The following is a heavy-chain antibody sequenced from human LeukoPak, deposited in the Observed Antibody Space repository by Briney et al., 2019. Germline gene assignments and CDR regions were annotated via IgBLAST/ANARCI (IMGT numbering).Heavy chain of an antibody. J-gene: IGHJ4*02. V-gene: IGHV1-2*02. D-gene: IGHD6-19*01. CDR1: GYTFVAHY. Sequence: ASVKVSCKASGYTFVAHYMHWVRQAPGQGLEWMGWVNPNSGDTNYAPKFLARVTMTRDTSINTAYMELSRLRSDDTAVYYCARGMTKHYDNSGSDYWGQGSLVTVSS. CDR2: VNPNSGDT. CDR3: ARGMTKHYDNSGSDY.